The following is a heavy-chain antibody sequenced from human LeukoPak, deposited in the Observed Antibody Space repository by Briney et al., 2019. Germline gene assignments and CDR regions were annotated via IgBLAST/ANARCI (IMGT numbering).Heavy chain of an antibody. CDR3: AKSFLIYYYDSSGYQGFDY. J-gene: IGHJ4*02. CDR2: ISWNGGSI. V-gene: IGHV3-9*01. CDR1: GFTFDDYA. D-gene: IGHD3-22*01. Sequence: GGSLRLSCAASGFTFDDYAMHWVRQAPGKGLEWVSGISWNGGSIGYADSVKGRFTISRDNAKNSLYLQMNSLRAEDTALYYCAKSFLIYYYDSSGYQGFDYWGQGTLVTVSS.